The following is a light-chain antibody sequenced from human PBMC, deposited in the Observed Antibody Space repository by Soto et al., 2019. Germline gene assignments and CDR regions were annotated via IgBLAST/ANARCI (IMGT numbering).Light chain of an antibody. Sequence: QSALTQPASVSGSPGQSITISCTGTSSDIGTYNFVSWYQQHTGKAPKLLIHDINNRPSGVSIRFSGSKSGNTASLTISGLQAEDEADYYCSSDTTTSTLSFGGGTKLTVL. CDR3: SSDTTTSTLS. CDR1: SSDIGTYNF. J-gene: IGLJ2*01. V-gene: IGLV2-14*03. CDR2: DIN.